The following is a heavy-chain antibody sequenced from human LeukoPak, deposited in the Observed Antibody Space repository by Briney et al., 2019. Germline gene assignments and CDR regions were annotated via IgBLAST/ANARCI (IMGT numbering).Heavy chain of an antibody. CDR3: ARGYVYSYDY. CDR1: GFTFSSYD. V-gene: IGHV3-13*01. J-gene: IGHJ4*02. Sequence: SGGSLRRSCAASGFTFSSYDMHWVRQATGKGLEWVSAIGTAGDAYYPGSVKGRFTISRENAKNSLSLQMNSLRAGDTAVYYCARGYVYSYDYWGQGIVVTVSS. CDR2: IGTAGDA. D-gene: IGHD3-16*01.